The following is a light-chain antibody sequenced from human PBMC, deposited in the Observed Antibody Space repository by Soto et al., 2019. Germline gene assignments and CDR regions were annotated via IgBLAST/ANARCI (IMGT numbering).Light chain of an antibody. Sequence: EIVLTQAPGTLSMSPGERATLYCRASQSVRTNYLAWYQQKPGQAPRLLIYGASTRATGIPARFSGSGSGTEFTLTISIQQSEDFAFSNCQHQKIYRYSRTFGQGTKVDNK. J-gene: IGKJ1*01. CDR1: QSVRTN. V-gene: IGKV3-15*01. CDR2: GAS. CDR3: QHQKIYRYSRT.